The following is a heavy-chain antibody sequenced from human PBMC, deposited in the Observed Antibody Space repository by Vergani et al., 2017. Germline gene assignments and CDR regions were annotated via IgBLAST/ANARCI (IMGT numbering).Heavy chain of an antibody. CDR1: GGSISSSSYY. CDR2: IYYSGST. J-gene: IGHJ5*02. CDR3: ARDIVVVPAAIPGNWSDP. V-gene: IGHV4-39*01. D-gene: IGHD2-2*01. Sequence: QLQLQESGPGLVKPSETLSLTCTVSGGSISSSSYYWGWIRQPPGKGLEWIGSIYYSGSTHYNPSLKSRVTISVDTSKNQFSLKLSSVTAADTAVYYCARDIVVVPAAIPGNWSDPWGQGTLVTVSS.